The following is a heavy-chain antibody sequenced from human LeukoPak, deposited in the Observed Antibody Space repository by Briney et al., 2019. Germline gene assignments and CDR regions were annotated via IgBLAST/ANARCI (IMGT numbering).Heavy chain of an antibody. CDR3: ARGRYCSGGSCLHDY. CDR1: GFTFSSDD. CDR2: ISGNGYST. J-gene: IGHJ4*02. D-gene: IGHD2-15*01. V-gene: IGHV3-23*01. Sequence: PGGSLRLSCAASGFTFSSDDMNWVRQAPGKGLEWVSGISGNGYSTYYAESVKGRFTISRDNSKNTLLLQMNSLRAEDTAVYYCARGRYCSGGSCLHDYWGQGTLVTVSS.